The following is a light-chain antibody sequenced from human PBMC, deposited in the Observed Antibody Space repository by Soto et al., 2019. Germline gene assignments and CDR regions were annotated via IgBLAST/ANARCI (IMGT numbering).Light chain of an antibody. J-gene: IGLJ2*01. Sequence: QPVLTKSPSASASLGASVKLTCTLTSGHSSYAIAWHQQQPEKGPRYLMKLDSDGSHTKGDEIPDRFSGSSSGAERYLTISSLQSEDEADYYCQTWGTGIHVVFGGGTQLTVL. CDR1: SGHSSYA. CDR3: QTWGTGIHVV. V-gene: IGLV4-69*01. CDR2: LDSDGSH.